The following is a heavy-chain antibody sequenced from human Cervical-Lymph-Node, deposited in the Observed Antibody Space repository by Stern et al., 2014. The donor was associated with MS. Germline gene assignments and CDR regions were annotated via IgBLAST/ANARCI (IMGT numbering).Heavy chain of an antibody. D-gene: IGHD6-19*01. CDR2: IYPGDSDT. CDR3: ARHCAKREQCAFDY. CDR1: GYSFTSYW. Sequence: EVQLVESGAEVKKPGESLKISCKGSGYSFTSYWIGWVRQMPGKGLAWMGNIYPGDSDTRYSPSFQGQVTISADKSISTAYLQWSSMKASDTAMYYCARHCAKREQCAFDYWGQGTLVTVSS. J-gene: IGHJ4*02. V-gene: IGHV5-51*01.